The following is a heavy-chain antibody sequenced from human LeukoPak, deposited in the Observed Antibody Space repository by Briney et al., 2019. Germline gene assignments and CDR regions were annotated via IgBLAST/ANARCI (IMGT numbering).Heavy chain of an antibody. D-gene: IGHD6-13*01. CDR3: ARAYSSSWDGAFGI. Sequence: GGSLRLSCAASGFTFSSYAMSWVRQAPGKGLEWVSAISGSGGSTYYADSVKGRFTISRDNAKNSLYLQMNSLRAEDTALYHCARAYSSSWDGAFGIWGQGTMVTVSS. J-gene: IGHJ3*02. CDR2: ISGSGGST. CDR1: GFTFSSYA. V-gene: IGHV3-23*01.